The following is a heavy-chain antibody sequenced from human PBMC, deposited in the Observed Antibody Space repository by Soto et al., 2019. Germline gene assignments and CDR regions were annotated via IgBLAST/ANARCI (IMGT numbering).Heavy chain of an antibody. Sequence: QVQLVQSGAEVKKPGSSVKVSCKASGGTFSSYAISWVRQAPGQGLEWMGGIIPIFGTANYAQKFQGRVTITADESTSTAYMELSSLRSEDTAVYYCASTPPLPQLVRYYFDYWGQGTRVTVSS. V-gene: IGHV1-69*01. CDR1: GGTFSSYA. CDR3: ASTPPLPQLVRYYFDY. D-gene: IGHD6-13*01. J-gene: IGHJ4*02. CDR2: IIPIFGTA.